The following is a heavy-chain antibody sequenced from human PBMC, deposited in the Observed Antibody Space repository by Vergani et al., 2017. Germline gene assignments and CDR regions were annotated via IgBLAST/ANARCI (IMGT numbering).Heavy chain of an antibody. CDR3: ASQYYDFWSGRD. J-gene: IGHJ1*01. Sequence: QLVESGGDWVQPGGSLRLSCAVSGFTVSSHYMSWVRQAPGKGLEGVSVIFSGGYTYYADSVKGRFTISRDDSKNSLYLQMNSLRAEDTAVYYCASQYYDFWSGRDWGQGTLVTVSS. CDR2: IFSGGYT. V-gene: IGHV3-66*04. CDR1: GFTVSSHY. D-gene: IGHD3-3*01.